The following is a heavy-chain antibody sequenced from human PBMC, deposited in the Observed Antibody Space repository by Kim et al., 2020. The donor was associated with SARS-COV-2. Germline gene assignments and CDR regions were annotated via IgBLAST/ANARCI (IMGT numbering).Heavy chain of an antibody. D-gene: IGHD3-10*01. J-gene: IGHJ1*01. CDR3: AKDLSLIVLGRSGT. CDR1: GFTFSSYA. CDR2: FSGSGGST. Sequence: GGSLRLSCAASGFTFSSYAMSWARQAPCEGLEWVSAFSGSGGSTYYADSVKGRFTISRDNSKNTLYLQMNSLRAEYTAVYYCAKDLSLIVLGRSGTWGQG. V-gene: IGHV3-23*01.